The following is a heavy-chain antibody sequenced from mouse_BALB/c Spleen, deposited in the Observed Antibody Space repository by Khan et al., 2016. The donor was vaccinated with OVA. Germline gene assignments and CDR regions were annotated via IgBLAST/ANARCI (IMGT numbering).Heavy chain of an antibody. V-gene: IGHV9-4*02. CDR3: ARGWAAYYRNDGGAMEY. Sequence: QIQLVQSGPELKKPGETVRISCKASGYTFTTAGIQWVQKMPGKGLKWIGWINTHSGVPKYAEDFKGRFAFSLEISVNTAYLQITNLQNADTATYFCARGWAAYYRNDGGAMEYWGQGTSVTVSS. CDR1: GYTFTTAG. D-gene: IGHD2-14*01. J-gene: IGHJ4*01. CDR2: INTHSGVP.